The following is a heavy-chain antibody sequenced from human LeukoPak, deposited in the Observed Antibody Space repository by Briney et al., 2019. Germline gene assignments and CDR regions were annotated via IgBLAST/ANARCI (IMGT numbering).Heavy chain of an antibody. D-gene: IGHD3/OR15-3a*01. CDR3: ARDEGLDPYYFDY. J-gene: IGHJ4*02. V-gene: IGHV3-33*01. CDR2: IWYDGSSK. CDR1: GFTFSSYG. Sequence: PGRPLRLSCAASGFTFSSYGMHWVRQAPGKGLEWVAVIWYDGSSKYYADSVKGRFTISRDNSKNTLYLQMNSLRAEDTAVYYCARDEGLDPYYFDYWGQGTLVTVSS.